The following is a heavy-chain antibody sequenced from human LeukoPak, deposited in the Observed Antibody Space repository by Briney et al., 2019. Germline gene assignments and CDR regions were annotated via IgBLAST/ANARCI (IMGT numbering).Heavy chain of an antibody. CDR2: IYYSGST. V-gene: IGHV4-39*01. D-gene: IGHD5-18*01. CDR3: ARQGEYSYGFDY. Sequence: SETLSLTCTVSGGSISSSSYYWGWIRQPPGKGLEWIGSIYYSGSTNYNPSLKSRVTISVDTSKNQFSLKLSSVTAADTAVYYCARQGEYSYGFDYWGRGTLVTVSS. J-gene: IGHJ4*02. CDR1: GGSISSSSYY.